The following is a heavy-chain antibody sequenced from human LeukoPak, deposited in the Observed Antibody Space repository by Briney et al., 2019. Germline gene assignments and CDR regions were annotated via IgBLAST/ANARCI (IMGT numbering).Heavy chain of an antibody. Sequence: GGSLRLSCAASGFTFDDYAMHWVRQAPGKGLEWVSLISWDGGSTYYADSVKGRFTISRDNSKNSLYLQMNSLRAEDTALYYCAKGGIVATIFSYFDYWGQGTLVTVSS. V-gene: IGHV3-43D*03. CDR3: AKGGIVATIFSYFDY. CDR2: ISWDGGST. CDR1: GFTFDDYA. D-gene: IGHD5-12*01. J-gene: IGHJ4*02.